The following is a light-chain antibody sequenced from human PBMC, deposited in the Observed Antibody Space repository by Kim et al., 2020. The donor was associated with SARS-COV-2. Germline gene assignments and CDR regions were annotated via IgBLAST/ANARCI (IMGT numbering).Light chain of an antibody. Sequence: ASLGDRVTITCRASQGIRSDLGWYQQKPGRAPPRLIYGASTLESGVPSRFSGSGSGTEFTLTISSLQPEDFATYYCLQHHAYPRTFGQGTKVDIK. CDR2: GAS. V-gene: IGKV1-17*01. CDR3: LQHHAYPRT. CDR1: QGIRSD. J-gene: IGKJ1*01.